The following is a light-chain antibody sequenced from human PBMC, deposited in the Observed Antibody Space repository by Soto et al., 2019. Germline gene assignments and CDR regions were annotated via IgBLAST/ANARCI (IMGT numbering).Light chain of an antibody. CDR3: VSFAGSSSCV. Sequence: QSVLTQPRSVSASPGQSVTISCTGTSSDVGRYDYVSWYQQHTGKAPKLIVYDVTERPSGVPDRFSGSKSGNTASLTLSGLQAEDEADYSCVSFAGSSSCVFGSGGKGIV. CDR2: DVT. CDR1: SSDVGRYDY. V-gene: IGLV2-11*01. J-gene: IGLJ1*01.